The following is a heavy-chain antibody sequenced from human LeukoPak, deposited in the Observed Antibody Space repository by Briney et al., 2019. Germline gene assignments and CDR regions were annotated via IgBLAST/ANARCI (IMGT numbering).Heavy chain of an antibody. CDR2: VYPGDSDT. Sequence: GESLQISCKGSGYSFTSYWFGWVRQMPGKGLEWMGIVYPGDSDTRYSPSFQGQVTISADKSISTAYLQWSSLKASDTAMYYCARRGIIAAAGNFDYWGQGTLVTVSS. V-gene: IGHV5-51*01. J-gene: IGHJ4*02. CDR1: GYSFTSYW. CDR3: ARRGIIAAAGNFDY. D-gene: IGHD6-13*01.